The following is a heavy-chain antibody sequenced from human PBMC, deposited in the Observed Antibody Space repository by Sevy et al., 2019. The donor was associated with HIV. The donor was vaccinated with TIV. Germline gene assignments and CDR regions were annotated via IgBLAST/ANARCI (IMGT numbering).Heavy chain of an antibody. Sequence: GGSLRLSCAASGFTFSDYAIHWVRQAPGKGLEWVAVISYHGRNQFYADSVRGRFTISRVDSKNTVYLQMNSLGPDDPAVYYSARTPFAFPFDYWGQGTLVTVSS. CDR1: GFTFSDYA. CDR3: ARTPFAFPFDY. J-gene: IGHJ4*02. D-gene: IGHD3-10*01. V-gene: IGHV3-30*04. CDR2: ISYHGRNQ.